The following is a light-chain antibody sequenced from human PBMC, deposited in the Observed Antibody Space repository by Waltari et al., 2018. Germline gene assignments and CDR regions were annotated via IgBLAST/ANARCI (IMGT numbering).Light chain of an antibody. CDR3: QHYYNYPWT. Sequence: AIRMTQSPSSFSASTGDRVTITCRASQGISSYLAWYQQKPGQAPKLLIYASSPLQSGVPSRFSGSGSGTDFTLTISCLQSEDFATYFCQHYYNYPWTFGQGTKVEIK. CDR2: ASS. CDR1: QGISSY. J-gene: IGKJ1*01. V-gene: IGKV1-8*01.